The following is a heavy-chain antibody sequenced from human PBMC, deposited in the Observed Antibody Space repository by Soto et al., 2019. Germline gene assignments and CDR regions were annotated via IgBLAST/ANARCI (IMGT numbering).Heavy chain of an antibody. CDR2: IIPILGIA. D-gene: IGHD3-9*01. J-gene: IGHJ4*02. V-gene: IGHV1-69*02. CDR1: GGTFGSYT. CDR3: ASYDILTGYYLSD. Sequence: QVQLVQSGAEVKKPGSSVKVSCKASGGTFGSYTISWVRQAPGQGLEWMGRIIPILGIANYAQKFRGRVTITADKSTSTAYMELSSLRSEDTAVYYCASYDILTGYYLSDWGQGTLVTVSS.